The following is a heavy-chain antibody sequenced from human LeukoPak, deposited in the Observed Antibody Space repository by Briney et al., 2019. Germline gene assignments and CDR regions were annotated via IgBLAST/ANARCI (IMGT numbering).Heavy chain of an antibody. Sequence: GGSLRLSCAASGFTFSSYSMNWVRQAPGKGLEWVSYISSSRSTIYYADSVKGRFTISRDNAKNSLYLQMNSLRAEDTAVYYCARDGGKYYGMDVWGQGTTVTVSS. CDR3: ARDGGKYYGMDV. V-gene: IGHV3-48*01. CDR2: ISSSRSTI. CDR1: GFTFSSYS. J-gene: IGHJ6*02.